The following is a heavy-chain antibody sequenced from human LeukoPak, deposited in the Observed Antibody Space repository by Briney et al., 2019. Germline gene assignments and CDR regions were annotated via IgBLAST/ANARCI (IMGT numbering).Heavy chain of an antibody. CDR1: GFTSSTNY. V-gene: IGHV3-66*01. CDR3: ARESNSGYYLSY. CDR2: IYSGGGT. J-gene: IGHJ4*02. D-gene: IGHD3-22*01. Sequence: GGSLRLSCASSGFTSSTNYMSGFGQAPGEGLGGVAVIYSGGGTYYADSVKGRFTISRDNYKDTLYLQMHSLRAEDTAVYYCARESNSGYYLSYWRQETLVTVSS.